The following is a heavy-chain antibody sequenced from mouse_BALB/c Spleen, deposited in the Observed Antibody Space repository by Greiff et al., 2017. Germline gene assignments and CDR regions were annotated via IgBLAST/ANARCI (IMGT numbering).Heavy chain of an antibody. CDR2: ISSGGSYT. Sequence: EVQLQESGGDLVKPGGSLKLSCAASGFTFSSYGMSWVRQTPDKRLEWVATISSGGSYTYYPDSVKGRFTISRDNAKNTLYLQMSSLKSEDTAMYYCARGGNSHYFDYWGQGTTLTVSS. D-gene: IGHD2-1*01. CDR3: ARGGNSHYFDY. J-gene: IGHJ2*01. V-gene: IGHV5-6*01. CDR1: GFTFSSYG.